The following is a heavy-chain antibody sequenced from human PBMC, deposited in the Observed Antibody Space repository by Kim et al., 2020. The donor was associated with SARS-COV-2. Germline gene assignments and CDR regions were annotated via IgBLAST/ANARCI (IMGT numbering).Heavy chain of an antibody. CDR3: ARDRQWLMQPPSD. CDR1: GFIFSDYA. V-gene: IGHV3-30*04. Sequence: GGSLRLSCAASGFIFSDYAMHWVRQAPGKGLEWVAVISYAGSNVYYVDSVKGRFTISRDNSKNTLFLQMNDLRPEDTAMYYCARDRQWLMQPPSDWGQGTLVIVSS. D-gene: IGHD6-19*01. J-gene: IGHJ4*02. CDR2: ISYAGSNV.